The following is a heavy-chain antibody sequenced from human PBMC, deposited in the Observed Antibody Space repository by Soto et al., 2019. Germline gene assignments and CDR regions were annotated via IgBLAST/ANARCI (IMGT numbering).Heavy chain of an antibody. V-gene: IGHV1-69*08. CDR1: GGTFSSYT. D-gene: IGHD5-12*01. CDR3: ARDHGEMATKSGSGDY. CDR2: IIPILGIA. J-gene: IGHJ4*02. Sequence: QVQLVQSGAEVKKPGSSVKVSCKASGGTFSSYTISWVRQAPGQGLEWMGRIIPILGIAHYAQKFQGRVTSTADKSTSTAYMELRSLRSEDAAVYYCARDHGEMATKSGSGDYWGQGTLVTVSS.